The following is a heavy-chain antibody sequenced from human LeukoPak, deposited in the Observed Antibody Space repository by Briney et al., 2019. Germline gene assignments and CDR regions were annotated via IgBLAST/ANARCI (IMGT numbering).Heavy chain of an antibody. CDR3: ARDQGRGGGSYGVNVFDI. J-gene: IGHJ3*02. CDR1: GGSISSSIYY. Sequence: PSETLSLTCIVSGGSISSSIYYWAWVRQPPGKGLEWIGTVFNGATQYSPSLRSRVTISIDTSTNQFSLKLSSVTAADTAVYYCARDQGRGGGSYGVNVFDIWGQGTMVTVSS. D-gene: IGHD1-26*01. CDR2: VFNGAT. V-gene: IGHV4-39*07.